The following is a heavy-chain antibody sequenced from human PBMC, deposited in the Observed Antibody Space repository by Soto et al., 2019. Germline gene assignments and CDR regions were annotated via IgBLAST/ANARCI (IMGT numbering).Heavy chain of an antibody. V-gene: IGHV4-59*01. D-gene: IGHD5-18*01. CDR1: GGSISSYY. CDR3: ARDLGYDLDY. CDR2: IYYSGST. J-gene: IGHJ4*02. Sequence: ASETLSLTCTVSGGSISSYYWSWIRQPPGKGLEWIGYIYYSGSTNYNPSLKSRVTISVDTSKNQFSLKLSSVTAADTAVYYCARDLGYDLDYWGQGTLVTVSS.